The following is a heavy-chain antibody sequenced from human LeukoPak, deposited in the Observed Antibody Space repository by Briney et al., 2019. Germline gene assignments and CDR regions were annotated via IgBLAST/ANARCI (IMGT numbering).Heavy chain of an antibody. CDR3: AKDPYRVIVATGNYLDP. Sequence: GGSLRLSCAASGFPFSSYGMHWVRPAPGKGLGWVAGISNDGSNKHYGDSVKGRFTISRDNSKNTLYLQMDSLRGEDTAVYYCAKDPYRVIVATGNYLDPWGQGTLVTVSS. CDR2: ISNDGSNK. D-gene: IGHD2-21*01. V-gene: IGHV3-30*18. J-gene: IGHJ5*02. CDR1: GFPFSSYG.